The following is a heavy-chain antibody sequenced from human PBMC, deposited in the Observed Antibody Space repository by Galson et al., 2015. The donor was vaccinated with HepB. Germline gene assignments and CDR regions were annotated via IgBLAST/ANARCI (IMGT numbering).Heavy chain of an antibody. Sequence: SLRLSCAASGFIFNDYYMNWVRQAPGKGLEWVSSITSSSTYIYYADSLKGRFTISRDNANNSLYLQMDSLRAEDTAVYYCARAREATAIPRYFDLWGRGTLVTVSS. CDR2: ITSSSTYI. CDR3: ARAREATAIPRYFDL. J-gene: IGHJ2*01. D-gene: IGHD2-21*02. CDR1: GFIFNDYY. V-gene: IGHV3-21*01.